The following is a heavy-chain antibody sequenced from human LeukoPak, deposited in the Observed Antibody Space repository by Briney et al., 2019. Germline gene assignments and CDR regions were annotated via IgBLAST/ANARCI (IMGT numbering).Heavy chain of an antibody. D-gene: IGHD3-22*01. Sequence: ASVKVSCKASGYTFTGYYMHWVRPAPGQGLEWMGWINPNSGGTNYAQKFQGRVTMTRDTSISTAYMELSRLRSDDTAVYYCARINYYDSSGYDYWGQGTLVTVSS. CDR2: INPNSGGT. V-gene: IGHV1-2*02. J-gene: IGHJ4*02. CDR1: GYTFTGYY. CDR3: ARINYYDSSGYDY.